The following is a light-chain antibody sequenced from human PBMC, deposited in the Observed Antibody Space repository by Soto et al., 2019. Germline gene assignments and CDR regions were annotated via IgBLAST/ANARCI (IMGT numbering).Light chain of an antibody. V-gene: IGLV2-14*03. J-gene: IGLJ1*01. CDR3: SSFTSSTSYV. CDR1: SSDVGSYNT. CDR2: DVN. Sequence: QSALTQPASVSGSPGQSIAISCTGTSSDVGSYNTVSWYRQYPGKATKLMIHDVNNRPSGISDRFSGSKSGNTASLTISGLQAEDEADYYCSSFTSSTSYVFGTGTKVTVL.